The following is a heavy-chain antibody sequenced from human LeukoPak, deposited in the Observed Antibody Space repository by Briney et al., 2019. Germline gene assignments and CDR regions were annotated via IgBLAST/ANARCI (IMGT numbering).Heavy chain of an antibody. J-gene: IGHJ4*02. CDR1: GGSITQTNY. CDR2: VNLQGGT. CDR3: ARGAGEMATITFYFDY. D-gene: IGHD5-24*01. V-gene: IGHV4-4*02. Sequence: KASETLSLTCDVSGGSITQTNYWTWVRQPPGKGLEWIGEVNLQGGTNYNPSLLRRVAISVDTSANHVSLQMTSVTAADTAVYYCARGAGEMATITFYFDYWGQGTLVTVSS.